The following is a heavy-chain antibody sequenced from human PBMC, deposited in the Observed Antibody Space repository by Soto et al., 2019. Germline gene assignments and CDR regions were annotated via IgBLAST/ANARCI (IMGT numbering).Heavy chain of an antibody. D-gene: IGHD3-9*01. CDR1: GDSVSSNSAA. J-gene: IGHJ5*02. Sequence: SQTLSLTCAISGDSVSSNSAAWNWIRQSPSRGLEWLGRTYYRSKWYNDYAVSVKSRITINPDTSKNQFSLQLNSVTPEDTAVYYCAREDDILTGYYHNWFDPWGQGTLVTVSS. V-gene: IGHV6-1*01. CDR2: TYYRSKWYN. CDR3: AREDDILTGYYHNWFDP.